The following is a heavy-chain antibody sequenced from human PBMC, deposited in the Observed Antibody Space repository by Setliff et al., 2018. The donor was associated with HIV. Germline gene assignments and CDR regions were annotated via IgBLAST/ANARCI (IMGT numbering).Heavy chain of an antibody. CDR2: IWYDGSKK. CDR3: SKDRNPWDSSYYMDV. CDR1: GFTFSSYG. J-gene: IGHJ6*03. V-gene: IGHV3-33*06. D-gene: IGHD1-26*01. Sequence: LRLSCAASGFTFSSYGMNWVRQAPGKGLEWVAIIWYDGSKKYYADSVKGRFTMSRDNSKNTLYLQMHSLRAEDTAVYYCSKDRNPWDSSYYMDVWGKGTTVTVSS.